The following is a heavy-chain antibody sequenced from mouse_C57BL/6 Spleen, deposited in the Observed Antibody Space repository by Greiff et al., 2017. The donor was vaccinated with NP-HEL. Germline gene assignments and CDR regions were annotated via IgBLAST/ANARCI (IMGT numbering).Heavy chain of an antibody. CDR2: ISSDGDYT. D-gene: IGHD2-4*01. J-gene: IGHJ3*01. CDR1: GFTFSSYA. V-gene: IGHV5-9-1*02. CDR3: TEDDYDGPFAY. Sequence: DVHLVESGEGLVKPGGSLKLSCAASGFTFSSYAMSWVRQTPEKRLEWVAYISSDGDYTYYPATLKGRFTRSRDNARNTLYLQMSSLKSEDTAMYYCTEDDYDGPFAYWGQGTLVTVSA.